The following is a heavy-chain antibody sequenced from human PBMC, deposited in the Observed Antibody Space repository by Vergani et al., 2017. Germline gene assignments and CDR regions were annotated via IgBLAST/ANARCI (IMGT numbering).Heavy chain of an antibody. CDR2: INPSGGST. CDR3: ARDSTAVTIFGVVINGGGWFDP. Sequence: QVQLVQSGAEVKKPGASVKVSCKASGYTFTSYYMHWVRQAPGQGLEWMGIINPSGGSTSYAQKFQGRVTMTRGTSTSTVYMELSSLRSEDTAGYYCARDSTAVTIFGVVINGGGWFDPWGQGTLVTVSS. D-gene: IGHD3-3*01. J-gene: IGHJ5*02. CDR1: GYTFTSYY. V-gene: IGHV1-46*01.